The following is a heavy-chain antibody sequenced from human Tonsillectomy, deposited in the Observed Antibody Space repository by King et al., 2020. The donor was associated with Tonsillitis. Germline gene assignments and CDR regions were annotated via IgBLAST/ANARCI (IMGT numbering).Heavy chain of an antibody. CDR2: ISASGGST. Sequence: VQLVESGGGLVQPGGSLRLSCAASGFTFSSFAMSWVRQAPGKGLEWVSAISASGGSTYYADSVQGRFTISRGNSKNQLVLQMNILRTEDTAVYYCAKDLNSRIAVADNFDYWGQGTLVTVSS. V-gene: IGHV3-23*04. J-gene: IGHJ4*02. CDR1: GFTFSSFA. CDR3: AKDLNSRIAVADNFDY. D-gene: IGHD6-19*01.